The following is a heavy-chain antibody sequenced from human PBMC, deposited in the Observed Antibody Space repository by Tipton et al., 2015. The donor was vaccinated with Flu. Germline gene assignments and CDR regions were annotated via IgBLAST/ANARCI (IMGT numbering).Heavy chain of an antibody. J-gene: IGHJ4*02. CDR3: ARDRGLSTVTTYFDD. CDR2: ISYDGSNK. CDR1: GFTFSSYA. Sequence: QLVQSGGGVVQPGRSLRLSCAASGFTFSSYAMHWVRQAPGKGLEWVAVISYDGSNKYYADSVKGRFTISRDNSKNTLYLQMNSLRAEDTAVYYCARDRGLSTVTTYFDDWGQGTLVTVSS. D-gene: IGHD4-17*01. V-gene: IGHV3-30-3*01.